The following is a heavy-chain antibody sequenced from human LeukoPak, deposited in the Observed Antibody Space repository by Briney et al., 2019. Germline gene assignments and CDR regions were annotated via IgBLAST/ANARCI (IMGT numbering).Heavy chain of an antibody. CDR2: IYHSGST. CDR1: GGSISSGGYS. D-gene: IGHD6-13*01. CDR3: ARGWPRGRAAAGLYNWFDP. V-gene: IGHV4-30-2*01. J-gene: IGHJ5*02. Sequence: SETLSLTCAVSGGSISSGGYSRSWIRQPPGKGLEWIVYIYHSGSTYYNPSLKSRVTISVDRSKNQFSLKLSSVTAADTAVYYCARGWPRGRAAAGLYNWFDPWGQGTLVTVSS.